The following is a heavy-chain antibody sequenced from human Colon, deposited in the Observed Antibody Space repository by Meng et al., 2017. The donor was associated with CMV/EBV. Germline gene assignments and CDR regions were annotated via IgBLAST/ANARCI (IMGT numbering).Heavy chain of an antibody. V-gene: IGHV3-9*01. Sequence: SLKISWAASGFTFDDYAMHWVRQAPGKGLEWVSTIGWNGGTIGYEDSVKGRFTISRDNAKNFLYLQMKDLRAEDTALYYCVKERYSDRSGAGMDVWGHGTTVTVSS. CDR3: VKERYSDRSGAGMDV. J-gene: IGHJ6*02. CDR1: GFTFDDYA. CDR2: IGWNGGTI. D-gene: IGHD3-22*01.